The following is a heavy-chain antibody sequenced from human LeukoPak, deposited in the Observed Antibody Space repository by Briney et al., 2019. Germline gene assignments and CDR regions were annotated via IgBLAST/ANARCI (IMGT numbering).Heavy chain of an antibody. CDR1: GGSVTSGTYY. V-gene: IGHV4-61*01. CDR2: IYCTGNA. D-gene: IGHD3-10*01. J-gene: IGHJ4*02. Sequence: SETLSLTCTVSGGSVTSGTYYWSWLRQPPGKGLEWIGYIYCTGNASYNPSLKSRITMSVDTSRNQFSLRLISVTAADTAVYYCARGTNYFGSGDYWGQGALVTVSS. CDR3: ARGTNYFGSGDY.